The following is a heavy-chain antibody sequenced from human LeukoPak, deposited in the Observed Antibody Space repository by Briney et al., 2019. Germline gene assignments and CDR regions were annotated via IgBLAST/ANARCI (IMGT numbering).Heavy chain of an antibody. Sequence: ASVKVSCKASGYTFTGYYMHWVRQAPGQGLEWMGWINPNSGGTNYAQKFQGRVTMTRDTSISTAYMELSRLRSDDTAVYYCAVTIVVVPAAMRGRRDWFDPWGQGTLVTVSS. CDR2: INPNSGGT. J-gene: IGHJ5*02. CDR3: AVTIVVVPAAMRGRRDWFDP. V-gene: IGHV1-2*02. D-gene: IGHD2-2*01. CDR1: GYTFTGYY.